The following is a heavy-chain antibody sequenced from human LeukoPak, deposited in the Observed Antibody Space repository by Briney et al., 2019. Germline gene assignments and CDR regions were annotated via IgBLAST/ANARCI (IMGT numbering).Heavy chain of an antibody. CDR1: GGSISSSSYY. D-gene: IGHD3-22*01. CDR3: ARDLTSGYSLNDAFDI. J-gene: IGHJ3*02. Sequence: PSETLSLTCTVSGGSISSSSYYWGWIRQPPGKGLEWIGSIYYSGSTYYNPSLKSRVTISVDTSKNQFSLKLSSVTAADTAVYYCARDLTSGYSLNDAFDIWGQGTMVTVSS. CDR2: IYYSGST. V-gene: IGHV4-39*07.